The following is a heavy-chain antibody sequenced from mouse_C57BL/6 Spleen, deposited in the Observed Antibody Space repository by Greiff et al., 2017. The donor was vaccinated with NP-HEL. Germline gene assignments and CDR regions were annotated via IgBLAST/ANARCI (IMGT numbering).Heavy chain of an antibody. CDR2: INYDGSST. V-gene: IGHV5-16*01. Sequence: EVKLVESEGGLVQPGSSMKLSCTASGFTFSDYYMAWVRQVPEKGLEWVANINYDGSSTYYLDSLKSRFIISRDNAKNILYLQMSSLKSEDTATYYCAREGSNYRAMDYWGQGTSVTVSS. D-gene: IGHD2-5*01. J-gene: IGHJ4*01. CDR3: AREGSNYRAMDY. CDR1: GFTFSDYY.